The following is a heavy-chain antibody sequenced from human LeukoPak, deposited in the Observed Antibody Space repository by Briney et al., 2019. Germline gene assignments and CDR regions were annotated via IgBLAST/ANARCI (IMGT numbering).Heavy chain of an antibody. CDR2: ISSSSSTI. Sequence: HPGGSLRLSCAASGFTVSSNYMSWVRQAPGKGLEWVSYISSSSSTIYYADSVKGRFTISRDNAKNSLYLQMNSLRSEDTALYYCAKGSDYYDSSGSVGDFDYWGQGTLVTVSS. CDR1: GFTVSSNY. CDR3: AKGSDYYDSSGSVGDFDY. J-gene: IGHJ4*02. D-gene: IGHD3-22*01. V-gene: IGHV3-48*01.